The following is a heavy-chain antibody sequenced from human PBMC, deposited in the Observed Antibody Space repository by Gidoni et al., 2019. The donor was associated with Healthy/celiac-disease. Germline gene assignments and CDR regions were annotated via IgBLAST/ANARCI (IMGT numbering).Heavy chain of an antibody. J-gene: IGHJ4*02. CDR2: IYHSGST. D-gene: IGHD1-26*01. CDR1: GYSISSGYY. CDR3: AGIVGATTFPFDY. V-gene: IGHV4-38-2*01. Sequence: QVQLQESGPGLVKPSETLSLTCAVSGYSISSGYYWGWIRQPPGKGLEWIGSIYHSGSTYYNPSLKSRVTISVDTSKNQFSLKLSSVTAADTAVYYCAGIVGATTFPFDYWGQGTLVTVSS.